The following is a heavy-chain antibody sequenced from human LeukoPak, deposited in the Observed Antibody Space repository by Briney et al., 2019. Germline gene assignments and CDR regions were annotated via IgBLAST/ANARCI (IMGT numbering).Heavy chain of an antibody. V-gene: IGHV3-49*04. CDR3: TRQLHYYDSSAPLDY. Sequence: GGSLRLSCTASGFTFGDYAMSWVRQAPGKGLEWVGFIRSKAYGGTTEYAASVKGRFTISRDDSKSIAYLQMNSLKTEDTAVYYCTRQLHYYDSSAPLDYWGQGTLVTVSS. D-gene: IGHD3-22*01. CDR2: IRSKAYGGTT. CDR1: GFTFGDYA. J-gene: IGHJ4*02.